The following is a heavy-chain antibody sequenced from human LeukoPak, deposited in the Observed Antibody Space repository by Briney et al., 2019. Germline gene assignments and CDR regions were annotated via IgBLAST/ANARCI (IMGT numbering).Heavy chain of an antibody. J-gene: IGHJ4*02. CDR3: AKDPSGSSGYYYGY. D-gene: IGHD3-22*01. CDR1: GFTFSSYA. V-gene: IGHV3-23*01. CDR2: ISGSGGST. Sequence: PGGSLRLSCAASGFTFSSYAMSWVRQAPGRGLEWVSAISGSGGSTYYADSVKGRLTISRDNSKNTLYLQMNSLRAEDTAVYYCAKDPSGSSGYYYGYWGQGTLVTVSS.